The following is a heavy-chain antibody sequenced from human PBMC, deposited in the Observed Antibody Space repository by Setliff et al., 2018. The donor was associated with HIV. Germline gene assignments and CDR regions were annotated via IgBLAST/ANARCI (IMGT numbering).Heavy chain of an antibody. V-gene: IGHV1-46*01. CDR3: ASAGGWQRNALDI. D-gene: IGHD5-12*01. J-gene: IGHJ3*02. CDR2: INPTGGST. Sequence: ASVKVSCKPSGYSFTNHYMHWVRQAPGQGLEWMGVINPTGGSTRNTQEFQGRVAMTRDTSTSTVYMELSSLRSEDTAVYYCASAGGWQRNALDIWGQGTMVTVSS. CDR1: GYSFTNHY.